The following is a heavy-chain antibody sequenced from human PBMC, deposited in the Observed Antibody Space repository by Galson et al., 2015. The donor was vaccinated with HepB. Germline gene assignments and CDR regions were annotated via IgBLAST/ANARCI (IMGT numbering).Heavy chain of an antibody. V-gene: IGHV3-21*01. D-gene: IGHD6-19*01. CDR1: GFSFSSYS. Sequence: SLRLSCAVSGFSFSSYSMNWVRQAPGKGLEWVSSISSSGTYIYYADSLKGRFTISRDNAKNSLYLQMNILSAEDTAVYYCARDPLALAGTYFVYWGQGTLVTVSS. J-gene: IGHJ4*02. CDR2: ISSSGTYI. CDR3: ARDPLALAGTYFVY.